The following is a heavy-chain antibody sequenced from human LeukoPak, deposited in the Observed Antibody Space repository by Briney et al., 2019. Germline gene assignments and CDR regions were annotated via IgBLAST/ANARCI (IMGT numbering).Heavy chain of an antibody. Sequence: SETLSLTCTVSGGSFSRYYWNWMRQPPGKGLEWIGYIYYSGSTNYNPSLKSRVTISVDTSKSQFSLKLGSVTAADTAVYYCARGGGEVRGPAARRTYYYFDMDVWGQGTTVTVSS. CDR2: IYYSGST. CDR3: ARGGGEVRGPAARRTYYYFDMDV. J-gene: IGHJ6*02. D-gene: IGHD2-2*01. CDR1: GGSFSRYY. V-gene: IGHV4-59*01.